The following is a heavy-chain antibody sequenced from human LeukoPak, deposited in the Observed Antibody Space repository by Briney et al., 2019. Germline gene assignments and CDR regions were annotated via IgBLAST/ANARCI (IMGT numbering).Heavy chain of an antibody. CDR1: GASISHYY. Sequence: SYTLSLTCTVSGASISHYYWSWIRQTADRGLKWMGHVHTSEGRTYFPSLTSQHTMSIDTSRSQPALKLTSLTAADTAGYFCAKLDSYHDFWGQGALVTVSS. V-gene: IGHV4-4*09. J-gene: IGHJ4*02. CDR3: AKLDSYHDF. D-gene: IGHD5-18*01. CDR2: VHTSEGR.